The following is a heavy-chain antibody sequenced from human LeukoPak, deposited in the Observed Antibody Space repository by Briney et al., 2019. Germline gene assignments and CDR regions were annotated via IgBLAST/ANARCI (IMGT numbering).Heavy chain of an antibody. D-gene: IGHD3-10*01. CDR1: GYTFTSYA. Sequence: ASVKVSRKASGYTFTSYAMHWVRQAPGQRLEWMGWINAGNGNTKYSQKFQGRVTIARDTSASTAYMELSSLRSEDTAVYYCARGRLITMVRGVITFDYWGQGTLVTVSS. J-gene: IGHJ4*02. CDR2: INAGNGNT. V-gene: IGHV1-3*01. CDR3: ARGRLITMVRGVITFDY.